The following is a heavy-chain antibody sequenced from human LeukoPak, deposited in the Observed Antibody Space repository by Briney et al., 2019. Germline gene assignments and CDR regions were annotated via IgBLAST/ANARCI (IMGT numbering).Heavy chain of an antibody. CDR1: GFTFSNYA. V-gene: IGHV3-43*02. D-gene: IGHD1-26*01. Sequence: GGSLRLSCAASGFTFSNYAMSWVRQAPGKGLEWVSLISGDGGSTYYADSVKGRFTISRDNSKNSLYLQMNSLRTEDTALYYCAKETSGSYLAEYFQHWGQGTLVTVSS. CDR3: AKETSGSYLAEYFQH. CDR2: ISGDGGST. J-gene: IGHJ1*01.